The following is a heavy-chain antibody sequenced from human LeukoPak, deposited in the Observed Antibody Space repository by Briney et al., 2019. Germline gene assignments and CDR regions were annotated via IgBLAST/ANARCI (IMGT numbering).Heavy chain of an antibody. V-gene: IGHV3-23*01. Sequence: GGSLRLSCAGSVFPFSSYAMSWVRQGPGKGLEWVSGFSGGGHFTYYASSVKGRFTISRDNSKNTLYLQMNSLGAEDTATYHCAKVGSDKYFFDYWGQGTPVTVPS. CDR1: VFPFSSYA. D-gene: IGHD2/OR15-2a*01. CDR2: FSGGGHFT. J-gene: IGHJ4*02. CDR3: AKVGSDKYFFDY.